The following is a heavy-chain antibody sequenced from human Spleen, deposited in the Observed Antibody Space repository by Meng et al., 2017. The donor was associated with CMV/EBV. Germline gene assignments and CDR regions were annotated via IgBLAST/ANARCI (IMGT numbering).Heavy chain of an antibody. D-gene: IGHD3-3*01. V-gene: IGHV1-8*03. J-gene: IGHJ5*02. CDR2: MNPNSGNT. CDR1: GYTFTSYD. Sequence: ASVKVSCKASGYTFTSYDINWVRQATGQGLEWMGWMNPNSGNTGYAQKFQGRVTITRNTSISTAYMELSSLRSEDTAVYYCARGPTSFYDFWSGYYTPEFDPWGQGTLVTVSS. CDR3: ARGPTSFYDFWSGYYTPEFDP.